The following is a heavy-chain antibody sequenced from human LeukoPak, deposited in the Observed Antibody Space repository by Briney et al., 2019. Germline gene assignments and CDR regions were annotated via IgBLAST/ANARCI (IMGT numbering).Heavy chain of an antibody. Sequence: GGSLRLSCAASGFTFDDYAMHWVRQAPGKGLEWVSGISWNSGSIGYADSVKGRFTISRDNAKNSLYLQMNSLRAEDTALYYCEGYCSSTSCYSGAFDIWGQGTMVTVSS. V-gene: IGHV3-9*01. CDR2: ISWNSGSI. J-gene: IGHJ3*02. CDR3: EGYCSSTSCYSGAFDI. CDR1: GFTFDDYA. D-gene: IGHD2-2*01.